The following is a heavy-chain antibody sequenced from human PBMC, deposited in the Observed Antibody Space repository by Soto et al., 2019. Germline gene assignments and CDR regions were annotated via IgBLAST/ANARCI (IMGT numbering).Heavy chain of an antibody. D-gene: IGHD3-9*01. V-gene: IGHV1-2*02. CDR1: EHTSTIYY. CDR2: INADSGDT. J-gene: IGHJ1*01. Sequence: QAHLVQSGAEVRKPGASVKVSCQALEHTSTIYYIHWVRQARGQGPEGMGWINADSGDTTYAEDFRGRVTFTRETSTSTFHMELSRLRLDDTAMYFCATRDYDILTGYLHIWGQGTLITVSS. CDR3: ATRDYDILTGYLHI.